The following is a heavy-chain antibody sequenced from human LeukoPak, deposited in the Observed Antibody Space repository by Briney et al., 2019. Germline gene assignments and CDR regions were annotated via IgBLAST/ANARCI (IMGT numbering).Heavy chain of an antibody. CDR1: GFTFSSYA. V-gene: IGHV3-30-3*01. J-gene: IGHJ4*02. CDR2: ISYDGSNK. CDR3: ARDEDSGYARLFDY. D-gene: IGHD5-12*01. Sequence: GGSLRLSCAASGFTFSSYAMHWVRQAPGKGPEWVAVISYDGSNKYYADSVKGRFTISRDNSKNTLYLQMNSLRAEDTAVYYCARDEDSGYARLFDYWGQGTLVTVSS.